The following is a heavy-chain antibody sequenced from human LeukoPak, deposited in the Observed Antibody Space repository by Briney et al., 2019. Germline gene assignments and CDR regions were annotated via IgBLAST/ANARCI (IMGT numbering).Heavy chain of an antibody. CDR2: ITTSSSDM. CDR3: ARDWYTAERWTIYYSYYIDV. Sequence: PGGSLRLSCAASGFTFSSYWMHWVRQASGKGLEWVSSITTSSSDMYYADSVKGRFTISRDNAKNSLFLQMNSLRAEDTAVYYCARDWYTAERWTIYYSYYIDVWGKGTTVTVSS. D-gene: IGHD4-23*01. V-gene: IGHV3-21*01. CDR1: GFTFSSYW. J-gene: IGHJ6*03.